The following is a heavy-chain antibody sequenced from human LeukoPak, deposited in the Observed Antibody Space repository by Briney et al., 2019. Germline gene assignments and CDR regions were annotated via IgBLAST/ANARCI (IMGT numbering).Heavy chain of an antibody. Sequence: SVKVSCTASGGTFSSYAISWVRQAPGQGLEWMGGIIPIFGTANYAQKFQGRVTITTDESTSTAYMELSSLRSEDTAVYYCARSSIAARRLSDWGQGTLVTVSS. D-gene: IGHD6-6*01. J-gene: IGHJ4*02. V-gene: IGHV1-69*05. CDR2: IIPIFGTA. CDR1: GGTFSSYA. CDR3: ARSSIAARRLSD.